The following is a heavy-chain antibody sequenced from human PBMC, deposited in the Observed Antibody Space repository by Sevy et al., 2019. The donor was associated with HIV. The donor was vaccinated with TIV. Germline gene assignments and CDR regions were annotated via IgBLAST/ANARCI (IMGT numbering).Heavy chain of an antibody. Sequence: GGSLRLSCAASGFTFSKYSMSWVRQPPGKGLEWVSTFSFGCGEINYADSVKGRFTISRDNSKGSVYLQMNNLRPEDTAVYYCAREGCTKPQDYWGQGTLVTVSS. CDR2: FSFGCGEI. V-gene: IGHV3-23*01. D-gene: IGHD2-8*01. CDR1: GFTFSKYS. J-gene: IGHJ4*01. CDR3: AREGCTKPQDY.